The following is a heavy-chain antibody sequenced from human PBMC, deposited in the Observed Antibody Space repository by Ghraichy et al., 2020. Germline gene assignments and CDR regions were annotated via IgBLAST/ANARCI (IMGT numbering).Heavy chain of an antibody. D-gene: IGHD3-22*01. CDR2: ISGSGDST. CDR1: GFTFSSYA. J-gene: IGHJ3*02. Sequence: GESLNISCAASGFTFSSYAMSWVRQAPGKGLEWVSTISGSGDSTYYAGSVRGRFTISRDNSQKTLYLQMNSLRAEDTAVYYCAKDKVVLMGYDAFDIWGQGTMVTVSS. CDR3: AKDKVVLMGYDAFDI. V-gene: IGHV3-23*01.